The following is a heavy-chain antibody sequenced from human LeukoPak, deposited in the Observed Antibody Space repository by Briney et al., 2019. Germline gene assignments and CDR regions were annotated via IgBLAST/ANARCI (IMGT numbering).Heavy chain of an antibody. V-gene: IGHV4-59*01. Sequence: SETLSLTCSVSDGSINSYYWNWIRRPPGKGLEWIGYIYYNGNTNYSPSLKSRVTMSVDTAKNLFSLKVSSVTAADTAVYYCARGRSNYYGMDVWGQGTTVTVSS. CDR2: IYYNGNT. D-gene: IGHD1-26*01. CDR1: DGSINSYY. J-gene: IGHJ6*02. CDR3: ARGRSNYYGMDV.